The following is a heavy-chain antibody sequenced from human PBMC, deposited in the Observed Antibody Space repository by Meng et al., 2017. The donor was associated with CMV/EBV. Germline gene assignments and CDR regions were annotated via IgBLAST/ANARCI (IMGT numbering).Heavy chain of an antibody. CDR3: ARDAGHYDILTGYSY. J-gene: IGHJ4*02. CDR2: IYYSGST. Sequence: RPRQESGLGRVKPSEPLSPPCSVSCGSIRSSSYYWGWIRQPPGKGLEWIGSIYYSGSTYYNPSLKSRVTISVDTSKNQFSLKLSSVTAADTAVYYCARDAGHYDILTGYSYWGQGTLVTVSS. V-gene: IGHV4-39*07. CDR1: CGSIRSSSYY. D-gene: IGHD3-9*01.